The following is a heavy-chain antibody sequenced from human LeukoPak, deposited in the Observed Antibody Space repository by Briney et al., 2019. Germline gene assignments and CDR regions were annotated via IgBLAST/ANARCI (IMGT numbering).Heavy chain of an antibody. CDR2: IIPIFGTA. J-gene: IGHJ5*02. CDR3: ASCGSGWNWFDP. V-gene: IGHV1-69*13. D-gene: IGHD6-19*01. Sequence: ASVKVSCKASGYTFTSYGISWVRQAPGQGLEWMGGIIPIFGTANYAQKFQGRVTITADESTSTAYMELSSLRSEDTAVYYCASCGSGWNWFDPWGQGTLVTVSS. CDR1: GYTFTSYG.